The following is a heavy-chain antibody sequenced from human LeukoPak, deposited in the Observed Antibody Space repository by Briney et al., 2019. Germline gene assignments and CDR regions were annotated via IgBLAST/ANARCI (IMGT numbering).Heavy chain of an antibody. Sequence: GESLKISCKGSGYSFTSYWIAWVRLMPGKGLEWMGIIYPGDSDTRYSPSFQGQVTISADKSISTAYLQWSSLKASDTAMYYCALRNILAGYSNDAFDIWGQGTMVTVSS. V-gene: IGHV5-51*01. CDR1: GYSFTSYW. CDR2: IYPGDSDT. CDR3: ALRNILAGYSNDAFDI. J-gene: IGHJ3*02. D-gene: IGHD3-9*01.